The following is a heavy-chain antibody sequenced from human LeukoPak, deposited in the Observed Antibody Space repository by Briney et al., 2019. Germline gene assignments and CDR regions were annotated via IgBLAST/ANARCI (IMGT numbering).Heavy chain of an antibody. J-gene: IGHJ4*02. CDR2: IRYDGSNK. CDR3: AKELYANYGGMYFDY. Sequence: GGSLRLSFAASGFTFSSYGMHWVRQAPGKGLEWVAFIRYDGSNKYYADSVKGRFTISRDNSKNTLYLQMNSLRAEDAAVYYCAKELYANYGGMYFDYWGQGTLVTVSS. D-gene: IGHD4-23*01. V-gene: IGHV3-30*02. CDR1: GFTFSSYG.